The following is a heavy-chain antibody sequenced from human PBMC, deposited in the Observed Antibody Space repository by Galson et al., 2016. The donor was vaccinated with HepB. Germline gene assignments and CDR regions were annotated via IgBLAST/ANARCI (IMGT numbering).Heavy chain of an antibody. CDR1: GGSFRGFY. CDR2: MDHSGRS. CDR3: VQGPRNVDVGVAATPIQIDAFDI. Sequence: CAVHGGSFRGFYWTWIRQSPGKGLEWIGEMDHSGRSNYNPSLKSRVTILVETSKNQFSLKMNSVTAADTALYYCVQGPRNVDVGVAATPIQIDAFDIWAQGTMVIVSS. V-gene: IGHV4-34*01. J-gene: IGHJ3*02. D-gene: IGHD2-15*01.